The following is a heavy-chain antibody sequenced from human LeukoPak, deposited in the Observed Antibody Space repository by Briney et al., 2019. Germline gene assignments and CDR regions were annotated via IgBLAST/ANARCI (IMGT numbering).Heavy chain of an antibody. D-gene: IGHD3-16*02. V-gene: IGHV4-39*07. J-gene: IGHJ6*03. Sequence: SETLSLTCSVSGGSISLSYYYWGWIRQPPGKALEWIGSVYYSGTTSYNPSLKSRVTISVDMSKNHFSLRLSSVTAADTAMYYCARQGSIMITFGGVIVIPTPYYYYYMDVWGKGTTVTVSS. CDR3: ARQGSIMITFGGVIVIPTPYYYYYMDV. CDR1: GGSISLSYYY. CDR2: VYYSGTT.